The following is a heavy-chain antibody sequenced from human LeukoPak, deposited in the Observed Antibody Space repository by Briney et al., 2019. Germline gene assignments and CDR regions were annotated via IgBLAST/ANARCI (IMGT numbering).Heavy chain of an antibody. J-gene: IGHJ4*02. CDR2: ISYDGSSK. Sequence: GRSLRLSCAASGFTFSSYAMHWVRQAPGKGLEWVAVISYDGSSKYYADSVKGRFTISRDNSKNTLYLQMNSLRAEDTAVYYCARASTRRITMVWGVITGGSFDHWGQGTLVTVSS. CDR1: GFTFSSYA. V-gene: IGHV3-30-3*01. D-gene: IGHD3-10*01. CDR3: ARASTRRITMVWGVITGGSFDH.